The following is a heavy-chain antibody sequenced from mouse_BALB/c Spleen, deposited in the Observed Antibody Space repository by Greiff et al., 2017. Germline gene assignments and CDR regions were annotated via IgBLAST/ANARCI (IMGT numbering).Heavy chain of an antibody. CDR2: IYPSDSYT. V-gene: IGHV1-69*02. Sequence: VQLQQPGAELVRPGASVKLSCKASGYTFTSYWINWVKQRPGQGLEWIGNIYPSDSYTNYNQKFKDKATLTVDKSSSTAYMQLSSPTSEDSAVYYCTKGYGNWYFDVGGAGTTVTVSS. CDR3: TKGYGNWYFDV. J-gene: IGHJ1*01. D-gene: IGHD2-10*02. CDR1: GYTFTSYW.